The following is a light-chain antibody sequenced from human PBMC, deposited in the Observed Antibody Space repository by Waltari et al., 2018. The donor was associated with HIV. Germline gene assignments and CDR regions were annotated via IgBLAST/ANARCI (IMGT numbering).Light chain of an antibody. V-gene: IGKV1-39*01. CDR1: QSISSY. Sequence: DIQMTQSPSSLSASVDDRVTITCRASQSISSYLNWDQQKPGKAPKRLIYAASSLQSGVPSRFSGSGSGTDFTLTISSLQPEDFATYYCQQSYSTPRTFGQGTKVEIK. J-gene: IGKJ1*01. CDR2: AAS. CDR3: QQSYSTPRT.